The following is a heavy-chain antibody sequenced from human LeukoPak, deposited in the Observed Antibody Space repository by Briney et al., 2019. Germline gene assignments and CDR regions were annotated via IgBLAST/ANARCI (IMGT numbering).Heavy chain of an antibody. Sequence: SETLSLTCTVSGDSISSASYYWDWIRQPPGKGLEWIGSIYNSGTTYYNPSLKSRVTISVDTSKNQFSLKVSSVTAADTAVYYCASRVYGLGSFNYWGQGTLVTVSS. J-gene: IGHJ4*01. CDR2: IYNSGTT. V-gene: IGHV4-39*01. CDR3: ASRVYGLGSFNY. CDR1: GDSISSASYY. D-gene: IGHD3-10*01.